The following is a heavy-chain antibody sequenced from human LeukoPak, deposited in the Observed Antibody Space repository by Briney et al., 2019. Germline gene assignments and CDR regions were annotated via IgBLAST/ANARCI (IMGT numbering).Heavy chain of an antibody. CDR2: IYYSGST. CDR3: ARAGYADYYMDV. D-gene: IGHD5-18*01. CDR1: GGSISSYY. V-gene: IGHV4-59*01. J-gene: IGHJ6*03. Sequence: SETLSLTCTVSGGSISSYYWSWIRQPPGKGLEWIGYIYYSGSTNYNPSLKSRVTISVDTSKNQFSLKLSSVTAADTAVYYCARAGYADYYMDVWGKGATVTISS.